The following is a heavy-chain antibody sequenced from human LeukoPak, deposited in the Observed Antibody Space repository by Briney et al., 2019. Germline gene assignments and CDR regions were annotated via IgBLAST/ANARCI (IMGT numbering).Heavy chain of an antibody. Sequence: GSLRLSCAASGFTSSSYAMSWVRQAPGKGLEWVSGISRSAETTHYADSVKGRFTISRDNSRNSLFLQMSSLRAEDTALYYCAKETADWPRNRMFDFWGQGTPVTVSS. D-gene: IGHD1-14*01. CDR1: GFTSSSYA. J-gene: IGHJ4*02. CDR3: AKETADWPRNRMFDF. V-gene: IGHV3-23*01. CDR2: ISRSAETT.